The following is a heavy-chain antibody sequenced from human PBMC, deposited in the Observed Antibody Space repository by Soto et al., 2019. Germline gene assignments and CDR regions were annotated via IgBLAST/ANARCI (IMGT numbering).Heavy chain of an antibody. Sequence: VASVKVSCKASGGTFSSYSISWVRQAPGQGLEWMGGIIPIFGTANYAQKFQGRVTITADESTSTAYMELSSLRSEDTAVYYCAAAAGYYYYYGMDVWGQGTTVTVSS. D-gene: IGHD6-13*01. J-gene: IGHJ6*02. V-gene: IGHV1-69*13. CDR3: AAAAGYYYYYGMDV. CDR1: GGTFSSYS. CDR2: IIPIFGTA.